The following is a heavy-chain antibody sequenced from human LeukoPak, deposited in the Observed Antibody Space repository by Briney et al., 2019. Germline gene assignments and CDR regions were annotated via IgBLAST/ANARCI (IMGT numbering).Heavy chain of an antibody. J-gene: IGHJ4*02. CDR1: GGSISSYY. D-gene: IGHD3-9*01. Sequence: PSETLSLTCTVSGGSISSYYWSWIRQPPGKGLEWIGYIYYSGSTNYNPSLKSRVTISVDTSKNQFSLKLSSVIAADTAVYYCARGSRYYDLLTGYYNSPYYFDYWGQGTLVTVSS. CDR3: ARGSRYYDLLTGYYNSPYYFDY. CDR2: IYYSGST. V-gene: IGHV4-59*01.